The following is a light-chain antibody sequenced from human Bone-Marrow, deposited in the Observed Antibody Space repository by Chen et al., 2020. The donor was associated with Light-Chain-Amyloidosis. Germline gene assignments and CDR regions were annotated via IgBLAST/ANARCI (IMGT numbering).Light chain of an antibody. CDR2: FGS. V-gene: IGKV2-28*01. CDR3: MQALQGPFT. Sequence: DIVMTQCPLSLPVTPGEPASISCRSSQSLLHSNGNTYLDWFLQKPGQSPQLLISFGSNRASGVPDRFSGSGSGTDFTLNISRVEAEDVGVYYCMQALQGPFTFGPGTKVDIK. CDR1: QSLLHSNGNTY. J-gene: IGKJ3*01.